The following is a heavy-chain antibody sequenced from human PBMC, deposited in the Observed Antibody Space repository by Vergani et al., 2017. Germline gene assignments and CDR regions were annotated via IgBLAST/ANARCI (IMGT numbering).Heavy chain of an antibody. J-gene: IGHJ5*02. CDR3: ARARMVVVPAASYWFDP. CDR1: GYTFTSYD. Sequence: QVQLVQSGAEVKKPGASVKVSCKASGYTFTSYDINWVRQATGQGLEWMGWMNPNSGNTGYAQKFQGRVTMTRNTSISTAYMELSSLRSEDTAVYYCARARMVVVPAASYWFDPWGQGTLVTVSS. V-gene: IGHV1-8*01. D-gene: IGHD2-2*01. CDR2: MNPNSGNT.